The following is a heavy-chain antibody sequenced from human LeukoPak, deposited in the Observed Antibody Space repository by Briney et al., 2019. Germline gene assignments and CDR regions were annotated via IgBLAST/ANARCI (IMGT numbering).Heavy chain of an antibody. CDR2: IKQDGSEK. J-gene: IGHJ3*02. D-gene: IGHD3-3*01. Sequence: GGSLRLSCAASGFTFSSYLMSWVRQAPGKGLEWVANIKQDGSEKYYVDSVKGRFTISRDNAKNSLYLQMNSLRAEDTAVYYCARGHYYDFSWGAFDIWGQGTMATVSS. V-gene: IGHV3-7*01. CDR1: GFTFSSYL. CDR3: ARGHYYDFSWGAFDI.